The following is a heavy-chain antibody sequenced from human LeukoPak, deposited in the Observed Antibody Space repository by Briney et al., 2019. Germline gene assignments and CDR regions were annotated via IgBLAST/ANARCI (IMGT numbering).Heavy chain of an antibody. CDR2: INLDGSRK. J-gene: IGHJ4*02. D-gene: IGHD5-12*01. Sequence: GGSLRLSCTASGFFSGSWMSWVRRAPGKGLEWVASINLDGSRKYYVDSVKGRFTISRDNANNSLSLQMNSLRAEDTAVYYCARQYSGYDPFDYWGQGTLVTVSS. V-gene: IGHV3-7*01. CDR3: ARQYSGYDPFDY. CDR1: GFFSGSW.